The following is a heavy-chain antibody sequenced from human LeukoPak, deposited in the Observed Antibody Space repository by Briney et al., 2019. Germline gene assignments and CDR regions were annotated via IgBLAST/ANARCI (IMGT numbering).Heavy chain of an antibody. V-gene: IGHV4-61*01. D-gene: IGHD5-12*01. J-gene: IGHJ6*02. CDR2: IYNSVRT. CDR3: VRDLVATIDHYYYGMDV. Sequence: SETLSLTCIVSGGSVSSGSYYWSWIRQPPGKGLEWIGYIYNSVRTNYNPSLKSRVTISVDTSKNQLSLKLSSVTAADTAVYFCVRDLVATIDHYYYGMDVWGQGTTVTVSS. CDR1: GGSVSSGSYY.